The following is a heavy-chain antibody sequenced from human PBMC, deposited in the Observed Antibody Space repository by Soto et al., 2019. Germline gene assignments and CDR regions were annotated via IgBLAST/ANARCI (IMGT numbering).Heavy chain of an antibody. CDR3: AVDGVPRTSFRYYYFRF. V-gene: IGHV3-23*01. J-gene: IGHJ4*02. CDR1: GFTFGDYA. Sequence: PGGSLRLSCAASGFTFGDYAMSWVRQAPGKGLEWVSAISGNGADTSYADSVRGRFTISRDNSKDTLFLQMNSLRADDTAVYYCAVDGVPRTSFRYYYFRFWGRGTLVTVSS. D-gene: IGHD1-20*01. CDR2: ISGNGADT.